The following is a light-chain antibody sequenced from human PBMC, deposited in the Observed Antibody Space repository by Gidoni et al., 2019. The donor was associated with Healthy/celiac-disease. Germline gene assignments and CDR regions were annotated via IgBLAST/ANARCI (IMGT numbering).Light chain of an antibody. CDR1: SSNIGSNY. J-gene: IGLJ2*01. CDR3: AAWDDSLSGVV. V-gene: IGLV1-47*01. CDR2: RNN. Sequence: QSVLTQPPSPSGTPGPRVTISCSGSSSNIGSNYVHGYQQLPGTAPKRLIYRNNQRLSGVPDRFSGSKSGTSASLAISGLRSEDEAEYYCAAWDDSLSGVVFGGGTKLTVL.